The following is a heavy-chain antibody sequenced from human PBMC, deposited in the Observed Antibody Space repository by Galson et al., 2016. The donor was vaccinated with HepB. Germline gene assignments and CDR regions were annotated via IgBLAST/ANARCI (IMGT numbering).Heavy chain of an antibody. Sequence: SVKVSCKASGNTFTNSDINWVRQASGQGLEWIGWMNPQSGDGGSAQKFQDRLTLTWHTPTSTAYLDLGNLRSEDTAIYYCARYCSGGSCYLEGVYGLDVWGQGTT. CDR1: GNTFTNSD. CDR2: MNPQSGDG. D-gene: IGHD2-15*01. V-gene: IGHV1-8*01. J-gene: IGHJ6*02. CDR3: ARYCSGGSCYLEGVYGLDV.